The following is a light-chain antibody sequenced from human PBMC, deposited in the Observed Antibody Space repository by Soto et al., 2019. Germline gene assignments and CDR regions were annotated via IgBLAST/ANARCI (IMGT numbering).Light chain of an antibody. V-gene: IGKV3D-15*01. CDR1: QSVNIY. CDR2: GAS. J-gene: IGKJ4*01. Sequence: EIVMTQSPATMSVSPGERATLSCRARQSVNIYLAWYQQKPGQAPRLLIFGASSRATGIPAMFSGSGSGTAFNLTISSLQSEDFAVYFCQQYDDWLRLTFGGGTKVEIK. CDR3: QQYDDWLRLT.